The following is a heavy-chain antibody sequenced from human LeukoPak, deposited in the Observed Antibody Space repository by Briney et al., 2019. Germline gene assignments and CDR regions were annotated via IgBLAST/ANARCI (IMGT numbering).Heavy chain of an antibody. J-gene: IGHJ4*02. CDR2: ISDDGRNK. CDR1: GFSFISYG. CDR3: AKSPSDYGDYVTYFDY. Sequence: GGSLRLSCAASGFSFISYGMHWVRQAPGKGLEWVGVISDDGRNKKYADSVKGRFTISRDNSKDTLYLQMNSLRDEDTAVYYCAKSPSDYGDYVTYFDYWGQGTLVTVSS. D-gene: IGHD4-17*01. V-gene: IGHV3-30*18.